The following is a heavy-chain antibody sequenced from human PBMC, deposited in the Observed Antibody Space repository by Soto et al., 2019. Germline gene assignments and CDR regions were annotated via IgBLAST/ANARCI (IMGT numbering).Heavy chain of an antibody. V-gene: IGHV4-31*03. Sequence: SETLSLTCTVSGDSMTTVGYYWTWIRQHPGQGLEWIGFISYSGSTYYSSSLKGRVAISADTSKNQFSLKLNSVTAADTAVYYCTRGDYWGQGTLVTVSS. CDR3: TRGDY. CDR2: ISYSGST. J-gene: IGHJ4*02. CDR1: GDSMTTVGYY.